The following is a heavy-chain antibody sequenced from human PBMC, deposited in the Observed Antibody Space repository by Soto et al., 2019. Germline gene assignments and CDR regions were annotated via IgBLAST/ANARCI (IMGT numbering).Heavy chain of an antibody. J-gene: IGHJ6*02. V-gene: IGHV5-51*01. CDR3: ARNNYYSSSWLPHHRYYYYGMDV. Sequence: PGESLKISCKGSGYSFTSYWIGWVRQMPGKGLEWMGIIYPGDSDTRYSPSFQGQVTISADKSISTAYLQWSSLKASDTAMYYCARNNYYSSSWLPHHRYYYYGMDVWGQGTTVTVSS. D-gene: IGHD6-13*01. CDR1: GYSFTSYW. CDR2: IYPGDSDT.